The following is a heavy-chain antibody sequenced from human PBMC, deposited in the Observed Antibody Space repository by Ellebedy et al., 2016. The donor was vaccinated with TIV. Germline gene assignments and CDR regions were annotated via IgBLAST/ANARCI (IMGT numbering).Heavy chain of an antibody. CDR3: ARDPVGVGPAFDI. Sequence: GESLKISCAASGFTFSSYAMCWVRQAPGKGLAWVSTISDSGGNTHFPDSVKGRFTISRDNSRNTVYLQMNNLRAEDTAVYYCARDPVGVGPAFDIWGQGTMVTVSS. V-gene: IGHV3-23*01. D-gene: IGHD4-23*01. J-gene: IGHJ3*02. CDR2: ISDSGGNT. CDR1: GFTFSSYA.